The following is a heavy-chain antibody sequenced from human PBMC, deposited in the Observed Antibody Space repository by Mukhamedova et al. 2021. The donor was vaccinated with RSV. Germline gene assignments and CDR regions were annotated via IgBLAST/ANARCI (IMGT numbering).Heavy chain of an antibody. J-gene: IGHJ4*02. CDR3: ARDALQPSWY. D-gene: IGHD4-11*01. Sequence: WVRQAPGKGLEWVANIKQDGSEKYYVDSVKGRFTISRDNAKNSLYLQMNSLRAEDTAVYYCARDALQPSWYWGQGTLVTVPP. CDR2: IKQDGSEK. V-gene: IGHV3-7*05.